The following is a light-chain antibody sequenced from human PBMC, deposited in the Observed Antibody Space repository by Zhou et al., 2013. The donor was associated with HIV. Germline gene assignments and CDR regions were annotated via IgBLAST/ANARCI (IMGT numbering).Light chain of an antibody. Sequence: QSALTQPPSASGSPGQSVTISCTGTSSDVGGYNFVSWYQHHPGKAPKLIIYEVSERPSGVPDRFSGSKSGNTASLTVSGLQAEDEADYYCSSYVGSNSVVFGGGTKLTVL. CDR2: EVS. CDR1: SSDVGGYNF. CDR3: SSYVGSNSVV. V-gene: IGLV2-8*01. J-gene: IGLJ2*01.